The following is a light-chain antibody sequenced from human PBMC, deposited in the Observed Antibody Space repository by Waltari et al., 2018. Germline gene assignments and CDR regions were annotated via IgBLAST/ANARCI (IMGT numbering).Light chain of an antibody. CDR3: KQVNSLPFP. CDR1: QGITRW. CDR2: ASS. J-gene: IGKJ4*01. Sequence: DIQMTQSPSSVSASIGDRVTITCRASQGITRWLVWYQQKPGKAPNVLIYASSILQSGVPQRFSGSGFGTDFTLTFSGLRLEDFATFSCKQVNSLPFPFGGGTKVEIK. V-gene: IGKV1-12*02.